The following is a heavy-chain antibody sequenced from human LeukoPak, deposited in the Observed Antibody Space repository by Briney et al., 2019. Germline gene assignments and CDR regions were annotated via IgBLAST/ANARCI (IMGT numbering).Heavy chain of an antibody. Sequence: GSSVKVSCKASGGTFSSYAISWVRQAPGQGLEWMGGIIPIFGTANYAQKFQGRVTITADESTSTAYMELSSLRSEDTALYYCARGWNVGYSSTYFDYWGQGTLVTVSS. J-gene: IGHJ4*02. CDR3: ARGWNVGYSSTYFDY. CDR1: GGTFSSYA. V-gene: IGHV1-69*01. CDR2: IIPIFGTA. D-gene: IGHD6-13*01.